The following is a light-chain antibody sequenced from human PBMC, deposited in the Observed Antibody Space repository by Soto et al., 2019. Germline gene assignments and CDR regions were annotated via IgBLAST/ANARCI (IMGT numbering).Light chain of an antibody. CDR2: GAS. CDR1: QSVSNN. CDR3: QQYNDWPPA. V-gene: IGKV3-15*01. J-gene: IGKJ4*01. Sequence: EIVMTHSPATLSVSPGERATLSCRASQSVSNNLAWYQQKPGQAPRLLIYGASTRATAIPARFSGSGSGTEFTLTISSLQSEDFAVYYCQQYNDWPPAFGGGTKVDIK.